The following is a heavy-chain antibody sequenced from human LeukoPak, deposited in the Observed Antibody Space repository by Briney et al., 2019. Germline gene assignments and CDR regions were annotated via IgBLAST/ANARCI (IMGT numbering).Heavy chain of an antibody. CDR3: ARARSIVGVSPFQH. CDR2: IKQDGSEK. V-gene: IGHV3-7*01. CDR1: GFTFSSYS. Sequence: GGSLRLSCAASGFTFSSYSMNCVRQAPGKGLEWVANIKQDGSEKYYVASVKGRFTISRDNAKNSLYLQMNSLRAEDTAVYYCARARSIVGVSPFQHWGQGTLVTVSS. J-gene: IGHJ1*01. D-gene: IGHD1-26*01.